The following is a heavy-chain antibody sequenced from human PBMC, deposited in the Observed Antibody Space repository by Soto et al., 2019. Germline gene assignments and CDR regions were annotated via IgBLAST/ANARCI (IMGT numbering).Heavy chain of an antibody. CDR3: AKGRRGYSGLKTHFDY. J-gene: IGHJ4*02. D-gene: IGHD5-12*01. CDR1: GFTFSSYA. CDR2: ISGSGGST. Sequence: GGSLRLSCAASGFTFSSYAMSWVRQAPGKGLEWVSAISGSGGSTYYADSVKGRFTISRDNSKSTLYLQMNSLRAEDTAVYYCAKGRRGYSGLKTHFDYWGQGTLVTVSS. V-gene: IGHV3-23*01.